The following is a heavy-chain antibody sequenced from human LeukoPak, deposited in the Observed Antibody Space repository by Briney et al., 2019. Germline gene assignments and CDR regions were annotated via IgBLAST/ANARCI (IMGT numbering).Heavy chain of an antibody. D-gene: IGHD6-19*01. J-gene: IGHJ4*02. CDR3: ARGRSGWLFDY. CDR2: MSFDGDSE. Sequence: GGSLRLSCAASGFTFSTYPMHWVRQAPGKGLEWVAVMSFDGDSEYYSDSVRGRFTVSRDNAKSTLYLQMSSLRPEDTAVYYCARGRSGWLFDYWGQGTLVTVSS. CDR1: GFTFSTYP. V-gene: IGHV3-30-3*01.